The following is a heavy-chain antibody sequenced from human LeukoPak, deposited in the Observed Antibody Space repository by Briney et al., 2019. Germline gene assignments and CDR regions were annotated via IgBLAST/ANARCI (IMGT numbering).Heavy chain of an antibody. Sequence: AGGSLRLSCAASGFSFSSYAMSWVRQAPGKGLEWVSGISSSGGSPYYADSVQGRFTISRDNSKNTLFLQMTGLRVEDTAVYYCAKAPPAATKYYYGMDVWGQGTTVTVSS. CDR1: GFSFSSYA. CDR2: ISSSGGSP. V-gene: IGHV3-23*01. CDR3: AKAPPAATKYYYGMDV. D-gene: IGHD2-2*01. J-gene: IGHJ6*02.